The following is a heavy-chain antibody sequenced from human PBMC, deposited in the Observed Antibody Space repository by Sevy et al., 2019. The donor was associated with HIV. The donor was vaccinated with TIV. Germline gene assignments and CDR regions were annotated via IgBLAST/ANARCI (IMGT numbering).Heavy chain of an antibody. V-gene: IGHV3-23*01. CDR2: LSFGCGEI. CDR3: VREGCTKPHDY. CDR1: GFTFNKYS. D-gene: IGHD2-8*01. Sequence: GSLRLSCAASGFTFNKYSMSWVRQPPGKGLEWVSTLSFGCGEINYADSVKGRFTISRDNSKNSLYLQMNNLRAEDTAVYYCVREGCTKPHDYWGQGTLVTISS. J-gene: IGHJ4*02.